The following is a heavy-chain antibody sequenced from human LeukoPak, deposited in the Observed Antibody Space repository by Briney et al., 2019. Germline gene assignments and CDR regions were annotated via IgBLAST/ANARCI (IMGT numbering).Heavy chain of an antibody. J-gene: IGHJ4*01. CDR2: IQYDDSIE. V-gene: IGHV3-30*02. D-gene: IGHD3-10*01. Sequence: GGSLRLSCAASGFTFSTFGMNWVRQAPDRGLEWVAFIQYDDSIEYYADSVKGRFTISRDNSKNTLYLQMNSLRGDDTAVYYCPKDQGVVGSYDYWGHGTLVTVSS. CDR3: PKDQGVVGSYDY. CDR1: GFTFSTFG.